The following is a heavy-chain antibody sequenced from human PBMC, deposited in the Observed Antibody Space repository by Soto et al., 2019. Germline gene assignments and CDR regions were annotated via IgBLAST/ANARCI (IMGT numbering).Heavy chain of an antibody. CDR3: VRGSYGDYDS. CDR1: GFTFGAYT. D-gene: IGHD4-17*01. J-gene: IGHJ5*01. CDR2: LDPSSTYI. Sequence: EVQLVESGGGLVKPGGSLRLSCAASGFTFGAYTMNWVRQAPGKGLEWVSSLDPSSTYIYYADPVKGRFTLSRDNAKNSLFLRLNSLRADDTALYYCVRGSYGDYDSWGQGTLVTVSS. V-gene: IGHV3-21*02.